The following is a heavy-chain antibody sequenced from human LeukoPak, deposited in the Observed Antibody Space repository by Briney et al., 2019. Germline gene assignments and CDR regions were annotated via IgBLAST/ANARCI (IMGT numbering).Heavy chain of an antibody. D-gene: IGHD6-19*01. CDR1: GDSLDNLY. CDR3: ARSFGWYALDV. V-gene: IGHV4-34*01. CDR2: VKVGGDI. Sequence: SETLSLTCAVYGDSLDNLYWSWVRQSPGKGLEWIGEVKVGGDIKYNPSLKSRVTMAADTSRNQFSLRLTFVTAADTAIYYCARSFGWYALDVWGQGALVTVSS. J-gene: IGHJ4*02.